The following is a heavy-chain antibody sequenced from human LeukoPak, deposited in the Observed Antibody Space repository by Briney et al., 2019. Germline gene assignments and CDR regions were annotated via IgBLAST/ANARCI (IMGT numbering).Heavy chain of an antibody. CDR2: IKHDGSEKQDGSEK. V-gene: IGHV3-7*01. Sequence: GGSLRLSCAASGFTFSQYWMSWVRQAPGKGLEWVANIKHDGSEKQDGSEKNYVDSVKGRFTISRDNAKNSLSLQMSGLRVEDTAVYYCARGYSDWLRWGQGTQVTVSS. J-gene: IGHJ4*02. CDR1: GFTFSQYW. CDR3: ARGYSDWLR. D-gene: IGHD4-11*01.